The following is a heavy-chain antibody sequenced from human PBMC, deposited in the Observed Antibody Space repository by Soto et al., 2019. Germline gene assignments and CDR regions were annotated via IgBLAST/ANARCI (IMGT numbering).Heavy chain of an antibody. V-gene: IGHV4-31*03. Sequence: QVQLQESGPGLVKPSQTLSLTCTVSGGSISSGGYYWSWIRQHPGKGLEWIGYIYYSGSTYYNPSLKSRVTISVDTSKNQFSRRLSSVTAADAAVYYCARRFWSGSRKFYYWGQGTLVTVSS. J-gene: IGHJ4*02. CDR3: ARRFWSGSRKFYY. CDR1: GGSISSGGYY. D-gene: IGHD3-3*01. CDR2: IYYSGST.